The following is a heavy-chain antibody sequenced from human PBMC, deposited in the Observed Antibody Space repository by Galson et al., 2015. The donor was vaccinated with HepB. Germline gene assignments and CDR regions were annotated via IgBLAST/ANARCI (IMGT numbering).Heavy chain of an antibody. CDR2: INTNTGNP. Sequence: SVKVSCKASGYTFTSYAMNWVRQAPGQGLEWMGWINTNTGNPTYAQGVTGRFVFSLDTSVSTAYLQISSLKAEDTAVYYCARSERVCSSTSCDTNPIDYWGQGTLVTVSS. CDR3: ARSERVCSSTSCDTNPIDY. CDR1: GYTFTSYA. V-gene: IGHV7-4-1*02. J-gene: IGHJ4*02. D-gene: IGHD2-2*01.